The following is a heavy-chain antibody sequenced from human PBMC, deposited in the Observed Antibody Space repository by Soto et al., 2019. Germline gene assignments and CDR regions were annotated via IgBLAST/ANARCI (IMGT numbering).Heavy chain of an antibody. J-gene: IGHJ4*02. CDR1: GFTFSSYW. CDR2: IKQDGSEK. D-gene: IGHD2-15*01. CDR3: VRDLRYCSGGSCYYFDY. Sequence: GGSLRLSCAASGFTFSSYWMSWVRQAPGKGLEWVANIKQDGSEKYYVDSVKGRFTISRDNAKNSLYLQMNSLRAEDTAVYYCVRDLRYCSGGSCYYFDYWGQGTLVTVSS. V-gene: IGHV3-7*03.